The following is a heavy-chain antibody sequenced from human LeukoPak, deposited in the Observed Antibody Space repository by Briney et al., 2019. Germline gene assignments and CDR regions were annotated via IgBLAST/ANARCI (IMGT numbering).Heavy chain of an antibody. Sequence: SETLSLTCTVSGGSISSYYWSWIRQSPGKGLEWIGYIHYSGSTNYNPSLKSRVTISVDTSKKQFSLKMSSVTAADTAVYYCARERFGSGSRYRGHFDYWGQRTLVTVSS. J-gene: IGHJ4*02. D-gene: IGHD1-26*01. V-gene: IGHV4-59*01. CDR1: GGSISSYY. CDR3: ARERFGSGSRYRGHFDY. CDR2: IHYSGST.